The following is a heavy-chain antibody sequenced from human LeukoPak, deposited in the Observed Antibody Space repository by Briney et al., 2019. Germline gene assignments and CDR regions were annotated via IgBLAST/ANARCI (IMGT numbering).Heavy chain of an antibody. CDR3: AQGGRDGYTYVHYFGS. Sequence: SGGSLRLSCAASAFTLSSYAMHWVRQAPGKGLEWVAVISHDGSNKYYADSVKGRFTISRDSSKNTLYLQMNSLRAEDTAVYYCAQGGRDGYTYVHYFGSWGQGTLVTVSS. CDR2: ISHDGSNK. D-gene: IGHD5-24*01. CDR1: AFTLSSYA. V-gene: IGHV3-30*04. J-gene: IGHJ4*02.